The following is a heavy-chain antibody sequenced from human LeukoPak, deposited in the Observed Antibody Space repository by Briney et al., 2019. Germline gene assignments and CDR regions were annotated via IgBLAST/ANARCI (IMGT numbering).Heavy chain of an antibody. V-gene: IGHV2-5*02. CDR3: TRSGYFDTSGPLPPDS. D-gene: IGHD3-22*01. J-gene: IGHJ5*01. CDR1: GFSLGTSGVG. CDR2: IYWDDDK. Sequence: SGPTLVNPTQTLTLTCTFSGFSLGTSGVGVGWIRQPPGKALECLALIYWDDDKRYSPSLKSRLALTRDTSKNRVVLTMTNMSPVDTARYYCTRSGYFDTSGPLPPDSWGRGTLVTVSS.